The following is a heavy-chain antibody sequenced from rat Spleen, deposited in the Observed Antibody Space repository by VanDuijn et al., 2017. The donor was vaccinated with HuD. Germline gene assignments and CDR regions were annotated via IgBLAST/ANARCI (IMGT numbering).Heavy chain of an antibody. CDR2: ISPSGGST. J-gene: IGHJ3*01. Sequence: EVQLVESGGGLVQPGRSLKLSCAASGFTFSNYDMAWVRQAPTKGLEWVASISPSGGSTYYRDSVKGRFTVSRDNAKSTLYLQMDSLRSEDTATYYCARHVGYNYEDEGWFAYWGQGTLVTVSS. CDR3: ARHVGYNYEDEGWFAY. CDR1: GFTFSNYD. D-gene: IGHD1-9*01. V-gene: IGHV5-25*01.